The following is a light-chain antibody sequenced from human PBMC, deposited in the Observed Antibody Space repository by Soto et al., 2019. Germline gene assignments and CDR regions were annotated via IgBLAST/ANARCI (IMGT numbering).Light chain of an antibody. V-gene: IGKV3-11*01. Sequence: EIVLTQSPATLSLSPGERATLSCRASQSVSSYLAWYQQKPGQAPRLLIYDASNRATGIPARFSGSGSGTDSTLTISSLEPEDFAVYYWQQRSNWRYTFGQGTKLEIK. CDR1: QSVSSY. CDR2: DAS. J-gene: IGKJ2*01. CDR3: QQRSNWRYT.